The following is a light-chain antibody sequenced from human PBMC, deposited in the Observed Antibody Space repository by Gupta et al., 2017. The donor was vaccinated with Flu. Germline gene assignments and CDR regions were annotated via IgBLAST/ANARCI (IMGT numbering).Light chain of an antibody. V-gene: IGLV1-40*01. CDR3: QSYDSSLSGSV. CDR2: GNS. CDR1: SSNIGAGYD. Sequence: QSLLTQRPSLSGAQGLRVSNSCTGSSSNIGAGYDVHWYQQPPGTAPKLLIYGNSNRPSGVPDRFSGSKSGTSASLAITGLQAEDEADYYCQSYDSSLSGSVFGGGTKLTVL. J-gene: IGLJ2*01.